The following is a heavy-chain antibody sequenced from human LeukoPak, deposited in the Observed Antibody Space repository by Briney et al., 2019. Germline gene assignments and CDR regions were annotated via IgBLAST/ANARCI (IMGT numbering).Heavy chain of an antibody. CDR2: IKGGGSST. D-gene: IGHD4-17*01. V-gene: IGHV3-74*01. CDR1: GFTFSTYW. CDR3: ARASTTVPNLLDY. Sequence: GGSLRLSCAASGFTFSTYWMHWVRQAPGKGLVWVSRIKGGGSSTIYADSVKGRFTISRDNSKNTLYLQTSSLRAADTAVYYCARASTTVPNLLDYWGQGTLVTVSS. J-gene: IGHJ4*02.